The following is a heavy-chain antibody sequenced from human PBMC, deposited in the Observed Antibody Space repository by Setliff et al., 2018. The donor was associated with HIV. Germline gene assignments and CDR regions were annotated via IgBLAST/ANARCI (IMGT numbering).Heavy chain of an antibody. D-gene: IGHD3-10*01. CDR3: ARGGDRMQIWSRFPFDI. J-gene: IGHJ3*02. CDR1: GYPFNNYA. CDR2: INTNTGSP. V-gene: IGHV7-4-1*02. Sequence: ASVKVSCKASGYPFNNYALYWVRQAPGQGFEWMGWINTNTGSPTYAQGFTTRFVFSLDPSVRTAYLQITGLKAEDTAVYYCARGGDRMQIWSRFPFDIWGQGTMVTVSS.